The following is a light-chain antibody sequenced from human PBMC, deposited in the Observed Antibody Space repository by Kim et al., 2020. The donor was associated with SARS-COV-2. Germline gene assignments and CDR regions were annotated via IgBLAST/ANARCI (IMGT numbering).Light chain of an antibody. CDR3: QAWDSSTVV. CDR2: QDS. CDR1: KVGDKY. V-gene: IGLV3-1*01. Sequence: VSPGQPASITCSGDKVGDKYACLYQQKPGQSPVLVIYQDSRRPSGIPERFSGSNSGNTATLTISGTQAMDEADYYCQAWDSSTVVFGGGTQLTVL. J-gene: IGLJ2*01.